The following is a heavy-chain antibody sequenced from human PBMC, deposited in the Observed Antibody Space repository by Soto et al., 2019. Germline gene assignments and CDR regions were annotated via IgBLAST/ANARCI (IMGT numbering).Heavy chain of an antibody. CDR1: GGSFSGYY. J-gene: IGHJ4*02. Sequence: SETLSVTCAVYGGSFSGYYWSWIRQPPGKGLEWIGEINHSGSTNYNPSLKSRVTISVDTSKNQFSLKLSSVTAADTAVYYCARDLDYYGSGSPPHYWGQGTLVTV. CDR2: INHSGST. D-gene: IGHD3-10*01. V-gene: IGHV4-34*01. CDR3: ARDLDYYGSGSPPHY.